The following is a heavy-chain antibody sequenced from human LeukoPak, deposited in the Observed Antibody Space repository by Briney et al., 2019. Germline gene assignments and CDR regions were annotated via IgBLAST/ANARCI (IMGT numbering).Heavy chain of an antibody. CDR3: AREVPFQPGTYYYMDV. Sequence: SETLSLTCTVSGGSISSYYWSWIRQPPGKGLEWIGYIHYSGSTNYNPSLKSRVIISVDTSKKQFSLNLSSVIAADTAVYYCAREVPFQPGTYYYMDVWGTGTTVTVSS. CDR2: IHYSGST. V-gene: IGHV4-59*01. D-gene: IGHD1-1*01. J-gene: IGHJ6*03. CDR1: GGSISSYY.